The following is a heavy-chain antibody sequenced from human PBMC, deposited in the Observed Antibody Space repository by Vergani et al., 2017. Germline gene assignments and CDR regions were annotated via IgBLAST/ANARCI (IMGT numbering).Heavy chain of an antibody. CDR3: ARAIAAAGTMVGYYYYGMDV. CDR1: GASIRSSNYY. D-gene: IGHD6-13*01. CDR2: IYYSGST. Sequence: QLQLQESGPGLVKPSATLSLTCSVSGASIRSSNYYWGWIRQPPGKGLEWIASIYYSGSTYYNPSLKSRVTISVDTSKNQFSLKLSSVTAADTAVYYCARAIAAAGTMVGYYYYGMDVWGQGP. J-gene: IGHJ6*02. V-gene: IGHV4-39*07.